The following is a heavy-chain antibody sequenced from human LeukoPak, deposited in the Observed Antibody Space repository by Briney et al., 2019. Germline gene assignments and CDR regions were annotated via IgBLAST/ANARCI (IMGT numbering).Heavy chain of an antibody. D-gene: IGHD3-22*01. Sequence: GGSLRLSCAASGFTFSSYWMHWVRQAPGKGLVWVSRISDGGSTTTYADSVKGRFTSSRDNAKNTLYLQMNGLRAEDTAVYYCSRSAYYDGSGNYYDYWGQGTLVTVSS. CDR1: GFTFSSYW. CDR3: SRSAYYDGSGNYYDY. CDR2: ISDGGSTT. J-gene: IGHJ4*02. V-gene: IGHV3-74*01.